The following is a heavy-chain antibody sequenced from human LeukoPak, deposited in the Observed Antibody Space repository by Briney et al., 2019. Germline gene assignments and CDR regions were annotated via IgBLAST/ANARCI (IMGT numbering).Heavy chain of an antibody. V-gene: IGHV2-5*02. J-gene: IGHJ4*01. CDR1: GFSVSTNGLG. Sequence: SGPTLVKPTQTLTLTCTCSGFSVSTNGLGVGWIRQPPGKALEWLALIHWDDEKRYNSSLKNRRTIAKDDSKNEVVLTMTNMDTVDTATYFCAHSGMMVVAPFDHWGHGILVTVSS. CDR2: IHWDDEK. CDR3: AHSGMMVVAPFDH. D-gene: IGHD3-22*01.